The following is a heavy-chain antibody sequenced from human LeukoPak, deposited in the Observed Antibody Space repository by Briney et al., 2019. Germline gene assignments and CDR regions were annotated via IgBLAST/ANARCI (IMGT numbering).Heavy chain of an antibody. D-gene: IGHD4-17*01. V-gene: IGHV3-23*01. J-gene: IGHJ6*02. CDR3: AKAKAVTRAPYYYYGMDV. CDR2: ISGSGGST. Sequence: GGSLRLSCAASGFTFRSAWMSWVRQAPGKGLEWVSAISGSGGSTYYADSVKGRFTISRDNSKNTLYLQMNSLRAEDTAVYYCAKAKAVTRAPYYYYGMDVWGQGTTVTVSS. CDR1: GFTFRSAW.